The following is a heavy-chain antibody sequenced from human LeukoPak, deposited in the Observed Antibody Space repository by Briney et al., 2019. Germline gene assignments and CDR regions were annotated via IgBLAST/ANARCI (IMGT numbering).Heavy chain of an antibody. CDR2: ISPTSGGT. CDR1: GYTFTGYY. J-gene: IGHJ4*02. V-gene: IGHV1-2*02. D-gene: IGHD3-22*01. CDR3: ARVGNYYDSSGCLDY. Sequence: ASVKVSCKASGYTFTGYYIHWVRQAPGQGLEWMGWISPTSGGTNYAQKFQGGVTMTRDTSISTAYMELSRLKSDDTAVYYCARVGNYYDSSGCLDYWGQGTLVTVSS.